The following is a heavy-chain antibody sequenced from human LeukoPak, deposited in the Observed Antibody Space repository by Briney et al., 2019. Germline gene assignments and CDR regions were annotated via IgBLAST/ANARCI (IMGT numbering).Heavy chain of an antibody. D-gene: IGHD6-13*01. V-gene: IGHV3-21*01. CDR3: ARGGSSWLYDAFDI. CDR2: ISSTSSYI. CDR1: GFSISTYS. J-gene: IGHJ3*02. Sequence: GGSLRLSCAASGFSISTYSMDWVRQAPGKGLEWVSSISSTSSYIYYADSVKGRFTISRDNAKNSLYLQMNSLRAEDTAVYYCARGGSSWLYDAFDIWGQGTMVTVSS.